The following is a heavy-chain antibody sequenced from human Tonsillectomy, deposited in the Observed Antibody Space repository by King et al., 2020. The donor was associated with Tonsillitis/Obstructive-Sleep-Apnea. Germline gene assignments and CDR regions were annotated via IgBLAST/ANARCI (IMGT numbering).Heavy chain of an antibody. D-gene: IGHD3-3*01. V-gene: IGHV4-61*01. Sequence: VQLQESGPGLVKPSETLSLTCTVSGGSASSGSYDWSWIRQPPGKGLEWIGEIYYSGSTNYNPHRKSRVTISVDTSKNQFYLKLSAVTAADTAVYYCARESWRDYYYMDVWGKGTTVTVSS. J-gene: IGHJ6*03. CDR2: IYYSGST. CDR1: GGSASSGSYD. CDR3: ARESWRDYYYMDV.